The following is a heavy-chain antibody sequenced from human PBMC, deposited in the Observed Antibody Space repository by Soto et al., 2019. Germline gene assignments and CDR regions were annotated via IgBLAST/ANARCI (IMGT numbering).Heavy chain of an antibody. CDR1: GSIFRNHA. CDR2: ISAGGNLI. D-gene: IGHD6-13*01. V-gene: IGHV3-23*01. Sequence: EVQLLESGGGLVQPGGSLGLSCAASGSIFRNHAMSGVRQVPGRGLEWVSGISAGGNLIYYADSVRGRFTMSRDNSKNMLYLQMNSLRAEDTAVYFCAKRQGIGAAAKNFDFWGQGARVTVSS. J-gene: IGHJ4*02. CDR3: AKRQGIGAAAKNFDF.